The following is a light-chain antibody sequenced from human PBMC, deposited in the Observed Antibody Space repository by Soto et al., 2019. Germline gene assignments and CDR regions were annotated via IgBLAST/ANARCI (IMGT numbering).Light chain of an antibody. CDR1: QSISSW. CDR3: QQVNSFPST. V-gene: IGKV1-5*01. J-gene: IGKJ5*01. CDR2: AAS. Sequence: DIQMTQSPSTLSASVGDRVTMTCRASQSISSWLAWYQQKPGKAPKLLIFAASSLQSGVPSRFSGSRSGPDFTLTISSLQPEDFATYYCQQVNSFPSTFGQGTRLEIK.